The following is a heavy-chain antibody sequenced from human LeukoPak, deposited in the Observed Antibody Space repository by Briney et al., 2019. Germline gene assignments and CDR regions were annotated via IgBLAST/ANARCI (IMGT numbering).Heavy chain of an antibody. J-gene: IGHJ3*02. CDR2: ISGSGGST. CDR3: VRAMYYYDSSGPPHAFDI. D-gene: IGHD3-22*01. Sequence: GGSLRLSCATSGFTFSSYAMSWVRQAPGKGLEWVSAISGSGGSTYYADSVKGRFTISRDNSKNTLYLQMNSLRAEDTAVYYCVRAMYYYDSSGPPHAFDIWGQGTMVTVSS. CDR1: GFTFSSYA. V-gene: IGHV3-23*01.